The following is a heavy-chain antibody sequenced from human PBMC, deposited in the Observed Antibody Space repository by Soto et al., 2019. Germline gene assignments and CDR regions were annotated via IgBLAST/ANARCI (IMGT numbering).Heavy chain of an antibody. D-gene: IGHD3-10*01. J-gene: IGHJ6*02. CDR3: ARVIQPGWFGELLKRTIVYYYGMDV. Sequence: GGSLRLSCAASGFTFSSYWMSWVRQAPGKGLEWVANIKQDGSEKYYVDSVKGRFTISRDNAKNSLYLQMNSLRAEDTAVYYCARVIQPGWFGELLKRTIVYYYGMDVWGQGTTVTVSS. CDR2: IKQDGSEK. CDR1: GFTFSSYW. V-gene: IGHV3-7*01.